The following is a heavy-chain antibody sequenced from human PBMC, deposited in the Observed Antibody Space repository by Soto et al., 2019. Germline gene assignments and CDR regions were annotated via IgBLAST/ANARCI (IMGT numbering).Heavy chain of an antibody. J-gene: IGHJ3*02. D-gene: IGHD5-12*01. CDR2: IIPILGIA. V-gene: IGHV1-69*02. CDR3: ARPLRRVDAFDI. Sequence: QVQLVQSGAEVKKPGSSVKVSCKASGGTFSSYTISWVRQAPGQGLEWMGRIIPILGIANYAQKFQGRVTITADKSTSTAYMELSSLRSEDTAVYYCARPLRRVDAFDIWGQGTMVTVSS. CDR1: GGTFSSYT.